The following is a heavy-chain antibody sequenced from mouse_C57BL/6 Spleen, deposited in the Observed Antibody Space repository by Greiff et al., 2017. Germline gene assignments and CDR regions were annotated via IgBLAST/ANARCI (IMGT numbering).Heavy chain of an antibody. CDR1: GFTFSSYA. Sequence: EVKLVESGGGLVKPGGSLKLSCAASGFTFSSYAMSWVRQTPEKRLEWVATISDGGSYTYYPDNVKGRCTISRDNAKNNLYLQMSHLKSEDTAMYYCARDRYSNFHYAMDYWGQGTSVTVSS. CDR3: ARDRYSNFHYAMDY. V-gene: IGHV5-4*01. D-gene: IGHD2-5*01. CDR2: ISDGGSYT. J-gene: IGHJ4*01.